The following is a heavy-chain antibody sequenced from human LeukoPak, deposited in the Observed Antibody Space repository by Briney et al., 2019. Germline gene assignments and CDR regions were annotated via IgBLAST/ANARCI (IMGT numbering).Heavy chain of an antibody. D-gene: IGHD6-19*01. CDR3: ARDLREIAVADAWFDP. J-gene: IGHJ5*02. CDR2: IYYSGST. Sequence: PSETLSLTCTVSGGSISSYYWSWIRQPPGKGLEWIGYIYYSGSTNYNPSLKSRVTISVDTSKNQFSLKLSSVTAADTVVYYCARDLREIAVADAWFDPWGQGTLVTVSS. V-gene: IGHV4-59*01. CDR1: GGSISSYY.